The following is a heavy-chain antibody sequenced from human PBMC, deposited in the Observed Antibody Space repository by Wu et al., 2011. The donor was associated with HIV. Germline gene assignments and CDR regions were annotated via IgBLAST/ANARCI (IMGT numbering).Heavy chain of an antibody. V-gene: IGHV1-18*01. CDR2: INTHNGNT. J-gene: IGHJ4*01. D-gene: IGHD1-26*01. CDR3: ARGGGTYSLPQQFDY. CDR1: GYIFGTYG. Sequence: QVHLVQSGAEVKKTGASVRISCKASGYIFGTYGINWVRQAPGQGLEWMGWINTHNGNTNYTPKFQGRVSMTIDPSAKTAYMDVRRLTSDDTAIYYCARGGGTYSLPQQFDYWARNRVTVSS.